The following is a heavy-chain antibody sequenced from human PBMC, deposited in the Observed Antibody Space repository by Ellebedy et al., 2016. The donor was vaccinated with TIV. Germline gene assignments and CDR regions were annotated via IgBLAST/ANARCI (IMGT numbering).Heavy chain of an antibody. CDR2: ITGDSSAR. J-gene: IGHJ6*02. Sequence: GESLKISXAASEFSVISNYMSWVRQAPGKGLEWVSYITGDSSARYYADSVKGRFTISRDNAKNSLHLQMNSLRAEDTALYYCARNLGSYYDFWSGSYVWGQGTTVTVSS. D-gene: IGHD3-3*01. CDR3: ARNLGSYYDFWSGSYV. CDR1: EFSVISNY. V-gene: IGHV3-48*04.